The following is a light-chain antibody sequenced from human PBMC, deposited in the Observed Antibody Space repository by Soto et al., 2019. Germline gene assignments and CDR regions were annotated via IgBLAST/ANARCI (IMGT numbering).Light chain of an antibody. CDR1: QTIFYTSSNKNY. CDR2: WAS. V-gene: IGKV4-1*01. CDR3: QQYYSTPFT. J-gene: IGKJ3*01. Sequence: DIVLTQSPDSLAVSLGERATIHCKSSQTIFYTSSNKNYLAWYQQRPGQPPTLLIYWASDRESGVPNRFSGSGSGTDFTLTISGLQAEDVAVYYCQQYYSTPFTFGPGTRLDIK.